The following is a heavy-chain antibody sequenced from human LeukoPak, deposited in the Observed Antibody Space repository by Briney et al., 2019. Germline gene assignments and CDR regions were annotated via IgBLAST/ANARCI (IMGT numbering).Heavy chain of an antibody. D-gene: IGHD4-11*01. CDR1: GGSISSYY. V-gene: IGHV4-59*12. CDR2: IYYSGST. Sequence: SETLSLTCTVSGGSISSYYWSWIRQPPGKGLEWIGYIYYSGSTNYNPSLKSRVTISVDKSKNQFSLKLSSVTAADTAVYYCARGVYSNYGGAFDIWGQGTMVTVSS. J-gene: IGHJ3*02. CDR3: ARGVYSNYGGAFDI.